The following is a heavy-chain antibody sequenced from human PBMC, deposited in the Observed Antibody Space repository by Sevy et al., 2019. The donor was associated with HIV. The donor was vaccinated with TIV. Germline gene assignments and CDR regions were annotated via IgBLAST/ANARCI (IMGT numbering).Heavy chain of an antibody. CDR1: GFTFSNYW. V-gene: IGHV3-7*01. D-gene: IGHD1-26*01. CDR3: ARGGTLVDGALIPWGMDV. Sequence: GGSLRLSCAASGFTFSNYWMNWVRQAPGKGLEWVANIKQGGSEKYYVDSVKGRFTLSRDNAKNSLSLQMNSLRAEDTAVYYCARGGTLVDGALIPWGMDVWGQGTTVTVSS. CDR2: IKQGGSEK. J-gene: IGHJ6*02.